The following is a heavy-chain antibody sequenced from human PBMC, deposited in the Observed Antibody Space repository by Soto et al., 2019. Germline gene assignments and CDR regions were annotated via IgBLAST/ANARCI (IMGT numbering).Heavy chain of an antibody. V-gene: IGHV4-38-2*01. J-gene: IGHJ5*02. CDR1: GYSIRNGYY. CDR3: ARVGPYGGGDGYAPPP. Sequence: SETLSLTCAVSGYSIRNGYYWGWIRQPPGKGLEWIGAIYHSGSTYYNPSLKSRVTISVDASENHSSLKLCSGTAADTAVYYCARVGPYGGGDGYAPPPWGQGTLVTVSS. D-gene: IGHD2-21*02. CDR2: IYHSGST.